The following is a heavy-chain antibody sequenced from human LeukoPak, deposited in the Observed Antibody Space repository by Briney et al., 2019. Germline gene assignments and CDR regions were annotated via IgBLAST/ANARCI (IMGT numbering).Heavy chain of an antibody. CDR2: IYYSGST. Sequence: SETLSLTCTVSGSSISSSSYYWGWIRQPPGKGLEWIGSIYYSGSTYYNPSLKSRVTISVDTSKNQFSLKLSSVTAADTAVYYCARRHCSSTSCYFDPWGQGTLVTVSS. D-gene: IGHD2-2*01. J-gene: IGHJ5*02. CDR3: ARRHCSSTSCYFDP. CDR1: GSSISSSSYY. V-gene: IGHV4-39*01.